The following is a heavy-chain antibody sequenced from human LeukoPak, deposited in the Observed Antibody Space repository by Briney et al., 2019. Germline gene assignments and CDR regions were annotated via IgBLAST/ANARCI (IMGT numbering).Heavy chain of an antibody. J-gene: IGHJ6*03. V-gene: IGHV3-48*04. CDR3: VRGSLASGVVVYYYYYLDV. Sequence: GGSLRLSCAASGSTFSSHTMNWVRQAPGKGLEWISYISNTGSVIYYADSVKGRFTISRDNAKNSLYLQMNSLRAEDTAVYYCVRGSLASGVVVYYYYYLDVWGKGTTVTVSS. CDR2: ISNTGSVI. CDR1: GSTFSSHT. D-gene: IGHD3-3*01.